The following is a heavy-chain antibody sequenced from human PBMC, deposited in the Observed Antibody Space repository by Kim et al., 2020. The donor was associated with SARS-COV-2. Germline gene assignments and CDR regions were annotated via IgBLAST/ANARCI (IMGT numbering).Heavy chain of an antibody. J-gene: IGHJ4*02. CDR2: IYSSGST. Sequence: TLSLTCTVSGTSISSTNFYWSWIRQPAGKGLEWIGHIYSSGSTKYNPSLKSRVTMSVDTSKNHFSLELTSVTATDTAVYYCVRGTHYCDGGTWACFDYWGQGSLVTVSS. V-gene: IGHV4-61*09. D-gene: IGHD2-15*01. CDR3: VRGTHYCDGGTWACFDY. CDR1: GTSISSTNFY.